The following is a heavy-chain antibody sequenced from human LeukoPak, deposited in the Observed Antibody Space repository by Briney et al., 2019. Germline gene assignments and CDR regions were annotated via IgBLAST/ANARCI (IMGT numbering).Heavy chain of an antibody. V-gene: IGHV3-30*09. CDR3: AKDSGGSVLED. Sequence: GGSLRLSCAASGFIFSGSVMHWVRQAPGKGLEWVAIISYDGTNENYGDSVKGRFAISRDNSKSTLYLHMNSLRHDDTAVYYCAKDSGGSVLEDWGHGSLVIVSS. J-gene: IGHJ4*01. D-gene: IGHD2-15*01. CDR2: ISYDGTNE. CDR1: GFIFSGSV.